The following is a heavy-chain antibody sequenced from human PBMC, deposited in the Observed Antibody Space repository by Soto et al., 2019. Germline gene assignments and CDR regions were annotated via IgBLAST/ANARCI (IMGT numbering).Heavy chain of an antibody. Sequence: QVQLQESGPGLVKPSESLSLTCIASGASVSSFYCSWIRQSPGRGLEWIGYIYYNGFTNYNPSLKSRLTISVDTSKNQFSLRLSSVTAADTAVYYCASHIGAFDVWGQGTLVTVSS. J-gene: IGHJ3*01. CDR1: GASVSSFY. CDR2: IYYNGFT. CDR3: ASHIGAFDV. V-gene: IGHV4-59*08.